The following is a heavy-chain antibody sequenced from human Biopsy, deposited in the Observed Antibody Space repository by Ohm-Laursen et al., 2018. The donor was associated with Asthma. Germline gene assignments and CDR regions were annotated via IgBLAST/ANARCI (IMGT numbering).Heavy chain of an antibody. D-gene: IGHD6-19*01. CDR2: ISYDGSNK. V-gene: IGHV3-30-3*01. Sequence: SLRLSCAASGFAFSSYAMHWVRQAPGKGLEWVAVISYDGSNKYYADSVKGRFTISRDNSKNTLYLQMNSLRAEDTAVYYCAREGIAVAHFDYWGQGTLVTVSS. CDR3: AREGIAVAHFDY. J-gene: IGHJ4*02. CDR1: GFAFSSYA.